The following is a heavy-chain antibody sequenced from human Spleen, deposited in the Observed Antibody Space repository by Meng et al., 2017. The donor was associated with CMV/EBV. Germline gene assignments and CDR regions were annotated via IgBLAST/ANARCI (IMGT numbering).Heavy chain of an antibody. J-gene: IGHJ4*02. V-gene: IGHV3-74*03. CDR1: GFTFSASW. D-gene: IGHD3-16*01. CDR3: ARAWGH. CDR2: ISNTGSTT. Sequence: GSLRLSCAASGFTFSASWMHWVRQAQGKGLVWVSRISNTGSTTTYAESVRGRFTISRDNAKNTLYLQMNSLRAEDTAVYYCARAWGHWGQGTLVTVSS.